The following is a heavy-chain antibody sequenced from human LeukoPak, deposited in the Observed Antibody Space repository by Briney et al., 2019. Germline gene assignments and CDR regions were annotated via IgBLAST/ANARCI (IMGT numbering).Heavy chain of an antibody. V-gene: IGHV3-23*01. CDR1: EFTFSSYG. CDR3: ARDYDVPPYYYYYGMDV. Sequence: PGGSLRLSCAASEFTFSSYGMTWVRQAPGKGLEWVSGISGSGGNTYYADSVKGRFTISRDNSKNTLYLQMNSLRAEDTAVYYCARDYDVPPYYYYYGMDVWGQGTAVTVSS. D-gene: IGHD5-12*01. CDR2: ISGSGGNT. J-gene: IGHJ6*02.